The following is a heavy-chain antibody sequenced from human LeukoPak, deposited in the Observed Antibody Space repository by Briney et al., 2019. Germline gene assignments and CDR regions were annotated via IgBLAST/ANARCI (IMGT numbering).Heavy chain of an antibody. CDR2: ISGSGGST. CDR3: AKGGVVGATTPRRGYFDY. Sequence: GGSLRLSCAASGFTFSSYAMSWVRQAPGKGLEWVSVISGSGGSTYYADSVKGRFTISRDNSKNTLYLQMNSLRAEDTAVYYCAKGGVVGATTPRRGYFDYWGQGTLVTVSS. V-gene: IGHV3-23*01. D-gene: IGHD1-26*01. J-gene: IGHJ4*02. CDR1: GFTFSSYA.